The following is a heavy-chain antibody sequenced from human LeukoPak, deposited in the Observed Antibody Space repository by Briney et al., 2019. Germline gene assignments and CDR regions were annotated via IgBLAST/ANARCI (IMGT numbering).Heavy chain of an antibody. CDR1: GFTSSSYW. Sequence: PGGSLRLSCAASGFTSSSYWMSWVRQAPGKGLEWVANIKQDGSEKYYVDSVKGRFTISRDNAKNSLYLQMNSLRAEDTAVYYCARGGTIFGVVTPYYFDYWGQGTLVTVSS. CDR3: ARGGTIFGVVTPYYFDY. CDR2: IKQDGSEK. D-gene: IGHD3-3*01. V-gene: IGHV3-7*01. J-gene: IGHJ4*02.